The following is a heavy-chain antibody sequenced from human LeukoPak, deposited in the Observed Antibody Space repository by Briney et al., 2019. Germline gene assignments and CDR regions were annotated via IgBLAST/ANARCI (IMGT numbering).Heavy chain of an antibody. CDR2: IYYTGST. CDR1: SGSISTSNYY. Sequence: PSETLSLTCTVSSGSISTSNYYWSWIRQPPGEGLERIGYIYYTGSTNYNPSLKSRVTISVGTSKNQFSLKLRSVTAADTAVYYCARAPWIQVGTIYYYYMDVWGIGTTVTIFS. V-gene: IGHV4-61*01. D-gene: IGHD5-18*01. CDR3: ARAPWIQVGTIYYYYMDV. J-gene: IGHJ6*03.